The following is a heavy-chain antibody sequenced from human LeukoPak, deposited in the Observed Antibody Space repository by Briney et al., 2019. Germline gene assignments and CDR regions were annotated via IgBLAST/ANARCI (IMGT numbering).Heavy chain of an antibody. CDR2: IYSGGKT. Sequence: GGSLRLSCAASDFTVGSNYMTWVRQPPGKGLEWVSVIYSGGKTFYADSVKGRFTISRDDSKNTLYLQMNSLRAEDTAIYYCARDGDDTTNWWGQGTLVTVSS. CDR1: DFTVGSNY. CDR3: ARDGDDTTNW. J-gene: IGHJ4*02. D-gene: IGHD2-8*01. V-gene: IGHV3-53*01.